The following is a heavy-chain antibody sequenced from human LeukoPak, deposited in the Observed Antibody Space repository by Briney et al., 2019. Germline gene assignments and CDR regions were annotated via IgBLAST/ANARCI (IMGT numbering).Heavy chain of an antibody. D-gene: IGHD2-21*02. CDR3: ARGWLAETTVVTPYNY. J-gene: IGHJ4*02. V-gene: IGHV1-69*13. CDR2: IIPIFGTA. Sequence: GASVKVSCKASGGTFSSHAISWVRQAPGQGLEWMGGIIPIFGTANYAQKFQGRVTITADESTSTAYMELSSLRSEDTAVYYCARGWLAETTVVTPYNYWGQGTLVTVSS. CDR1: GGTFSSHA.